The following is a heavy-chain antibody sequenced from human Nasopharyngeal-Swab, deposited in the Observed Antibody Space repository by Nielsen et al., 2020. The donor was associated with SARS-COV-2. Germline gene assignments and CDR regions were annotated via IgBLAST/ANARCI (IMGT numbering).Heavy chain of an antibody. J-gene: IGHJ6*02. V-gene: IGHV3-30*03. CDR1: GFTFGYYG. CDR2: ISYDGSKK. D-gene: IGHD6-19*01. Sequence: GGSLRLSCAASGFTFGYYGMHWVRQAPGKGLEWVAVISYDGSKKYYVDSAKGRLTISRDNSKNTLYLQMNSLRAEDTAVYYCARDIGHSSGWYSYYSYGMDIWGQGTMVTVSS. CDR3: ARDIGHSSGWYSYYSYGMDI.